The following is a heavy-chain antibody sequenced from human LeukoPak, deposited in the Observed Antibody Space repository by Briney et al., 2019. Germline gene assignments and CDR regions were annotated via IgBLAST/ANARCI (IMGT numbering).Heavy chain of an antibody. J-gene: IGHJ5*02. Sequence: GASVTVSCKASGYSFTGYYMHRVRQAPGQGLEWMGWINPYSGGTNYAQRFHGRVTMTTDTSTSTAYMELRNLKSDDTAVYYCAREWTSRTGTTAGFPWGQGTLVTVSS. CDR2: INPYSGGT. D-gene: IGHD6-13*01. CDR3: AREWTSRTGTTAGFP. CDR1: GYSFTGYY. V-gene: IGHV1-2*02.